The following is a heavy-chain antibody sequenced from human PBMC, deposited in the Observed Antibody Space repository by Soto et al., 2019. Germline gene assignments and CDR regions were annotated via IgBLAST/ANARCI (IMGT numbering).Heavy chain of an antibody. CDR3: ARFRGSHRIQYFDY. Sequence: SETLSLTCTVSGGSITSSSYYWGWIRQPPGKGLEWIGGIYYSGRSYYNPSLTSRVTISVDTSKNQFSLKLSSVTAADTAVYYCARFRGSHRIQYFDYWGQGTLVTVSS. J-gene: IGHJ4*02. CDR2: IYYSGRS. CDR1: GGSITSSSYY. D-gene: IGHD3-10*01. V-gene: IGHV4-39*07.